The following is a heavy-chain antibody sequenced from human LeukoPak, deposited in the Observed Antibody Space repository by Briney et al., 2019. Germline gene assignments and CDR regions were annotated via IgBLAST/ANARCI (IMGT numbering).Heavy chain of an antibody. CDR2: ISYDGSNK. Sequence: GGSLRLSCAASGFTFSTYAMHWVRQAPGKGLEWVAVISYDGSNKYYADSVKGRFSISRDNSKDTLYLQMNSLIAEDTAVYYCAKVPDGYFDYWGQGTLVTVSS. CDR1: GFTFSTYA. CDR3: AKVPDGYFDY. V-gene: IGHV3-30*04. D-gene: IGHD6-13*01. J-gene: IGHJ4*02.